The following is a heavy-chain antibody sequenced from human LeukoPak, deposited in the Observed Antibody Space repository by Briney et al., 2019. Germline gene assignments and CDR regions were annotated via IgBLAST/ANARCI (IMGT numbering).Heavy chain of an antibody. Sequence: GGSLRLSCDASGFTFSNAWMSWVRQAPGKGLEWVGRIKSKTDGGATDYAVPVKGRFTISRDDSKNTLYLQMNSLKTEDTAVYYCTTVFQPLGYCSSTSCYPNYWGQGTLVTVSS. J-gene: IGHJ4*02. CDR1: GFTFSNAW. D-gene: IGHD2-2*01. V-gene: IGHV3-15*01. CDR2: IKSKTDGGAT. CDR3: TTVFQPLGYCSSTSCYPNY.